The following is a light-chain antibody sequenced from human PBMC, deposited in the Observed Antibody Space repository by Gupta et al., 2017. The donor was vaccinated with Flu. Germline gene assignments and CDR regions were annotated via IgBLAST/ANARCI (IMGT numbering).Light chain of an antibody. V-gene: IGLV1-44*01. Sequence: QSVLTQPPSASGTPGQRVTIPRSGSRSNIGSNTVNWYQQLPGTAPHLLIYNDDQRPSGVPDRVSGSKSGTSASLAISGLQSEDEADYYCAAWDDSLHGVVFGGGTKLTV. CDR2: NDD. CDR3: AAWDDSLHGVV. J-gene: IGLJ2*01. CDR1: RSNIGSNT.